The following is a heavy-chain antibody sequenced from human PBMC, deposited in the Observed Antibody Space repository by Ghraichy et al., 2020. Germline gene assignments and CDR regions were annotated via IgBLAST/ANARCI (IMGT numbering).Heavy chain of an antibody. J-gene: IGHJ4*02. V-gene: IGHV3-30*02. CDR1: GFTFSSYG. D-gene: IGHD1-26*01. CDR2: IRYDGSNK. Sequence: GGSPRLSCAASGFTFSSYGMHWVRQAPGKGLEWVAFIRYDGSNKYYADSVKGRFTISRDNSKNTLYLQMNSLRAEDTAVYYCSPTYSGSYSGAWDYWGQGTLVTVSS. CDR3: SPTYSGSYSGAWDY.